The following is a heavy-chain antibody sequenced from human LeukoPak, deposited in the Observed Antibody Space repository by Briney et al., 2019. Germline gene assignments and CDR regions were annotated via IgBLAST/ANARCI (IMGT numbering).Heavy chain of an antibody. V-gene: IGHV3-30-3*01. CDR1: RFTFSSYA. J-gene: IGHJ5*02. CDR2: ISYDGSNK. CDR3: ARGSSMGRNWFDP. Sequence: GGSLRLPCAASRFTFSSYAMHWVRQAPGKGLEWVAVISYDGSNKYYADSVKGRFTISRDNSKNTLYLQMNSLRAEDTAVYYCARGSSMGRNWFDPWGQGTLVTVSS. D-gene: IGHD3-10*01.